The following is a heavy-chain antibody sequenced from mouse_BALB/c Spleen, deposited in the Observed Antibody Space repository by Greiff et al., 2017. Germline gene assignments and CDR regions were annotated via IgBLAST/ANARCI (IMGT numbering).Heavy chain of an antibody. CDR3: VRRGPYGIAMDY. CDR1: GFSLTSYD. CDR2: IWTGGGT. D-gene: IGHD2-10*02. J-gene: IGHJ4*01. V-gene: IGHV2-9-2*01. Sequence: VKLVESGPGLVAPSQSLSITCTVSGFSLTSYDISWIRQPPGKGLEWLGVIWTGGGTNYNSAFMSRLSISKDNSKSQVFLKMNSLQTDDTAIYYCVRRGPYGIAMDYWGQGTSVTVSS.